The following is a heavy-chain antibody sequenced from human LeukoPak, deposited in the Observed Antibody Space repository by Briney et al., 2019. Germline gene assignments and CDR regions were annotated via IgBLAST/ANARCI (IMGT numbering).Heavy chain of an antibody. Sequence: SETLSLTCTVSGGSISSSSYYWGWIRQPPGKGLEWIGSIYYSGSTYYNPSLKSRVTISVDTSKNQFSLKLSSVTAADTAVYYCAGEPNGSGSYTFDYWGQGTLVTVSS. CDR1: GGSISSSSYY. J-gene: IGHJ4*02. CDR2: IYYSGST. CDR3: AGEPNGSGSYTFDY. D-gene: IGHD3-10*01. V-gene: IGHV4-39*02.